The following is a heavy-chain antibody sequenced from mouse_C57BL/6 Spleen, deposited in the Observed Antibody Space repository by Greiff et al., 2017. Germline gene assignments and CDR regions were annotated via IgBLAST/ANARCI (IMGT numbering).Heavy chain of an antibody. CDR2: IHPSDSDT. CDR3: ARGYDYWYFEV. Sequence: QVQLKQPGAELVKPGASVKVSCKASGYTFTSYWMHWVKQRPGQGLEWIGRIHPSDSDTNYNQKFKGKATLTVDKSSSTAYMQLSSLTSEDSAVYYGARGYDYWYFEVWGTGTTVTVAS. J-gene: IGHJ1*03. D-gene: IGHD2-2*01. V-gene: IGHV1-74*01. CDR1: GYTFTSYW.